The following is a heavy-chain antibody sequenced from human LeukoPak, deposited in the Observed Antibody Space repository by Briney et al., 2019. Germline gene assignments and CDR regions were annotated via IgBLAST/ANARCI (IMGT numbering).Heavy chain of an antibody. CDR1: GYTFTGYY. CDR2: ISAYNGNT. CDR3: ARDSGSYYLDY. J-gene: IGHJ4*02. D-gene: IGHD1-26*01. Sequence: ASVKVSCKASGYTFTGYYMHWVRQAPGQGLEWMGWISAYNGNTNYAQKLQGRVTMTTDTSTSTAYMELRSLRSDDTAVYYCARDSGSYYLDYWGQGTLVTVSS. V-gene: IGHV1-18*04.